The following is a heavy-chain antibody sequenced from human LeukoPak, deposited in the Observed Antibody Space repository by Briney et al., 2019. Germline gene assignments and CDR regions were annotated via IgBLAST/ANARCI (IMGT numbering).Heavy chain of an antibody. D-gene: IGHD2-2*01. Sequence: SVKVSCKASGGTFSSYAISWVRQAPGQGPEWMGGIIPIFGTANYAQKFQGRVTITADESTSTAYMELSSLRSEDTAVYYCARSQLLRYRDSYNWFDPWGQGTLVTVSS. J-gene: IGHJ5*02. CDR2: IIPIFGTA. CDR3: ARSQLLRYRDSYNWFDP. CDR1: GGTFSSYA. V-gene: IGHV1-69*13.